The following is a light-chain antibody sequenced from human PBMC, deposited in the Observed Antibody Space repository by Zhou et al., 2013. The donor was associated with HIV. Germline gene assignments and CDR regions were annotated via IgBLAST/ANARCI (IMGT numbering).Light chain of an antibody. Sequence: DIQMTQSPSSLSASVGDGVTITCRASQSISSWLAWYQQKPGKAPKLLIYKASNLESGVPSRFSGSGSGTDFTLTITSLQPEDFATYYCQQSYSTPRTFGQGTRVEVK. V-gene: IGKV1-5*03. CDR1: QSISSW. CDR3: QQSYSTPRT. CDR2: KAS. J-gene: IGKJ1*01.